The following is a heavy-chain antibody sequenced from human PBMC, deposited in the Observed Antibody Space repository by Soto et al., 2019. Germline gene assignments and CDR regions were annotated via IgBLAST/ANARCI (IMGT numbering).Heavy chain of an antibody. CDR1: GYTKTVNY. J-gene: IGHJ6*02. Sequence: SVKVSCTGSGYTKTVNYMHWVQPATGQGLEWMGWINPNSGGTNYAQKFQGWVTMTRDTSISTAYMELSRLRSDDTAVYYCARVSAPSNYYYGMDGWGQGTKVTVSS. CDR3: ARVSAPSNYYYGMDG. V-gene: IGHV1-2*04. CDR2: INPNSGGT.